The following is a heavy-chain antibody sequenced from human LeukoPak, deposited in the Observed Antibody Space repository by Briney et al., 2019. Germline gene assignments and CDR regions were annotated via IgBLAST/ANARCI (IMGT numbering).Heavy chain of an antibody. CDR2: VKSKADDGTT. CDR1: GFTFSNAW. Sequence: GGSLRLSCAASGFTFSNAWMTWVRQAPGKGLEWVGRVKSKADDGTTDYAAPVQGRFTISRDDSKNTLSLQMNSLKTEDTAVYYCATEGGSGSYYGDDAFDMWGQGTMVTVSS. J-gene: IGHJ3*02. V-gene: IGHV3-15*01. CDR3: ATEGGSGSYYGDDAFDM. D-gene: IGHD3-10*01.